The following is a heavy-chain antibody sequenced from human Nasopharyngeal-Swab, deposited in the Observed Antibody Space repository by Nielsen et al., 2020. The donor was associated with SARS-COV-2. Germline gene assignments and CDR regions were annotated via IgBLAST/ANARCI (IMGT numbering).Heavy chain of an antibody. Sequence: LSLTCAASGFTFGSYGMHWVRQAPGKGLEWVAVISYDGSNKYYADSVKGRFTISRDNSKNTLYLQMNSLRAEDTAVYYCAKGLEMATADYWGQGTLVTVSS. J-gene: IGHJ4*02. CDR3: AKGLEMATADY. V-gene: IGHV3-30*18. CDR2: ISYDGSNK. D-gene: IGHD5-24*01. CDR1: GFTFGSYG.